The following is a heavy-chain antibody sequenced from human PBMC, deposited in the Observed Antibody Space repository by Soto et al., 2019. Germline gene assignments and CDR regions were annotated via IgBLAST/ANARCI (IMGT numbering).Heavy chain of an antibody. D-gene: IGHD2-21*02. CDR3: ARAGPTVVTRFPNWLDP. Sequence: SETLSLTCTVSGGSISSYYWSWIRQPPGKGLEWIGYIYYSGSTNYNPSLKSRVTISVDTSKNQFSLKLSSVTAADTAVYYCARAGPTVVTRFPNWLDPRGQGTLVTLSS. V-gene: IGHV4-59*01. CDR2: IYYSGST. J-gene: IGHJ5*02. CDR1: GGSISSYY.